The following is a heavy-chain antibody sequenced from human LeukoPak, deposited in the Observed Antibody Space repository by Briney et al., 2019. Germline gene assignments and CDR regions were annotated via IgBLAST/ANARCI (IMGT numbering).Heavy chain of an antibody. J-gene: IGHJ4*02. Sequence: GGSLRLSCAASGFTFSSYSMNWVRQAPGKGLEWVSSISSSSSYIYYADSVEGRFTISRDNAKNSLYLQMNSLRAEDTAAYYCAVDTAMAKLDYWGQGTLVTVSS. D-gene: IGHD5-18*01. V-gene: IGHV3-21*01. CDR2: ISSSSSYI. CDR1: GFTFSSYS. CDR3: AVDTAMAKLDY.